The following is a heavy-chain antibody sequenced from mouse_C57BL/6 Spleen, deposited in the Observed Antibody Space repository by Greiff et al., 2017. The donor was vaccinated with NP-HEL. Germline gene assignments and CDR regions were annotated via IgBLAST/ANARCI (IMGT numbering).Heavy chain of an antibody. CDR3: ARSGAYSNYFYPSY. D-gene: IGHD2-5*01. J-gene: IGHJ2*01. CDR2: INPNYGTT. Sequence: EVQLQQSGPELVKPGASVKISCKASGYSFTDYNMNWVKQSNGKSLEWIGVINPNYGTTSYNQKFKGKATLTVDQSSSTAYMQLNSLTSEDPAVYYCARSGAYSNYFYPSYWGQGTTLTVSS. CDR1: GYSFTDYN. V-gene: IGHV1-39*01.